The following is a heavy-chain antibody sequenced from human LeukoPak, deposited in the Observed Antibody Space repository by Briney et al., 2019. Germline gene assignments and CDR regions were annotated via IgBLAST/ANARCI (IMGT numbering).Heavy chain of an antibody. CDR2: IKQDGSEK. Sequence: GGSLRLSCAASGFTLSSYWMSWVRQAPGKGREWVANIKQDGSEKYYVDSVKGRFTISRDNAKNSLYLQMNSLRAEDTAVYYCARDGQQLVLSYYYYYYYMDVWGKGTTVTVSS. J-gene: IGHJ6*03. V-gene: IGHV3-7*01. D-gene: IGHD6-13*01. CDR1: GFTLSSYW. CDR3: ARDGQQLVLSYYYYYYYMDV.